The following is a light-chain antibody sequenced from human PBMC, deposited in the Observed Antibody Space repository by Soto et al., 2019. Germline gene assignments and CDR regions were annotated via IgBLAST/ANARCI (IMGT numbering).Light chain of an antibody. V-gene: IGKV3-20*01. CDR3: QQYGSSRLT. CDR1: QSVSSSY. J-gene: IGKJ4*01. CDR2: GAS. Sequence: EIVLTQSPGTLSLPPGERATLSCRASQSVSSSYLAWYQQKPGQAPRLLIYGASSRATGIPDKFSGSGSETDFTLTISRLEPEDFAVYYCQQYGSSRLTFGGGTKVEIK.